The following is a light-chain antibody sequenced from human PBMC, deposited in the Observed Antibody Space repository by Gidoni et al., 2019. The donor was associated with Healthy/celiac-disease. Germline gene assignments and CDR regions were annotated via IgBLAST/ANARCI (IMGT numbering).Light chain of an antibody. J-gene: IGLJ2*01. CDR2: SNN. CDR1: SSNSGINT. V-gene: IGLV1-44*01. Sequence: QSVLTQPPSASGTPGQRVTISCSGSSSNSGINTVNWYQQLPGTAPKLLISSNNQRPSGVPDRFSGSKSGTSASLAISGLQSEDEADYYCAAWDDSLNGVVFGGGTKLTVL. CDR3: AAWDDSLNGVV.